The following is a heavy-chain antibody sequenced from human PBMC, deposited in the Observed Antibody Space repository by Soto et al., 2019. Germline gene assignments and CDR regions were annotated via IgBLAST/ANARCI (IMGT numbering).Heavy chain of an antibody. CDR2: INHGGGT. D-gene: IGHD1-26*01. J-gene: IGHJ4*02. V-gene: IGHV4-34*01. CDR3: ARGRGGSSYVGPFYLDY. CDR1: GGPFSGHY. Sequence: QVQVQQWGAGLLKPSETLSLTCAGYGGPFSGHYWSWIRQPPGKGLEWIGEINHGGGTNYNPSLKSRVTISVDTSKNQFSLKLNSVTAADTAVYYCARGRGGSSYVGPFYLDYWGQGTLVTVSS.